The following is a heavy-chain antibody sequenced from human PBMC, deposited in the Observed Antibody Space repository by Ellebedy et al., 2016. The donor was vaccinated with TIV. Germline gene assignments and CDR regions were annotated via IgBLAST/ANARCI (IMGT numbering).Heavy chain of an antibody. D-gene: IGHD3-22*01. V-gene: IGHV3-9*01. CDR2: ISWNSGSI. Sequence: SLKISCSASGLTFDDYAMHWVRQAPGKGLEWVSTISWNSGSIAYADSVKGRFTISRDNAKNSLYLQMNSLRAEDTALYYCAKGLKREKVRGYYGAFDFWGPGTLVTVSS. J-gene: IGHJ4*02. CDR3: AKGLKREKVRGYYGAFDF. CDR1: GLTFDDYA.